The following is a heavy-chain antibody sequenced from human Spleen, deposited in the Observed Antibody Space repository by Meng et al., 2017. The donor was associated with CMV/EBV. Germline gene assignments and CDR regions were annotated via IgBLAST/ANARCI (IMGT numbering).Heavy chain of an antibody. V-gene: IGHV3-53*01. CDR1: GFTVSSNY. Sequence: LSLTCAASGFTVSSNYMSWVRQAPGKGLEWVSVIYSGGSTYYADSVKGRFTISRDNSKNTLYLQMNSLRAEDTAVYYCARGGATRGGGLGSELDYWGQGTLVTVSS. D-gene: IGHD5-12*01. CDR2: IYSGGST. CDR3: ARGGATRGGGLGSELDY. J-gene: IGHJ4*02.